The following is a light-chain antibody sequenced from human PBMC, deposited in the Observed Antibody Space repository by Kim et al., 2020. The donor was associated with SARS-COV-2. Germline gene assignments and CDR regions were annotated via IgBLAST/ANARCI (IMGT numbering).Light chain of an antibody. J-gene: IGKJ1*01. CDR1: QDISNY. CDR2: AAS. Sequence: DIQMTQSPSAMSASVRDRVTIICRASQDISNYLAWFQQKPGKVPERLIYAASNLQSGVPSRFSGSGSGTEFSLTIFNLQPEDFATYYCLQYDVYPWTFGQGTKVDIK. V-gene: IGKV1-17*03. CDR3: LQYDVYPWT.